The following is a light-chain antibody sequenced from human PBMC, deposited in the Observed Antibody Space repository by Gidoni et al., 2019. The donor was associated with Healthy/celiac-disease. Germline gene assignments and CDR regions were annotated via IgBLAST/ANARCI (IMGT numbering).Light chain of an antibody. Sequence: SYELTQPPSVSVPPGQTASITCSGDKLGDKYACWYQQKPGQSPVLVIYQDSKRPSGIPERFSGSNSGNTATLTISGTQAMDEADYYCQAWDSSTFGGGTKLTVL. J-gene: IGLJ2*01. CDR1: KLGDKY. CDR2: QDS. CDR3: QAWDSST. V-gene: IGLV3-1*01.